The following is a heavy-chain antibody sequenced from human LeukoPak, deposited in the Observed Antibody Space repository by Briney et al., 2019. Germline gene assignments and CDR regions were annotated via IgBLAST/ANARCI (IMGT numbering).Heavy chain of an antibody. CDR3: ARAPNFYDILTTYSIRGKYFDY. CDR2: FLSDGSRT. CDR1: GFTFSSYW. D-gene: IGHD3-9*01. V-gene: IGHV3-74*01. J-gene: IGHJ4*02. Sequence: GGSLRLSCAASGFTFSSYWMHWVRQGPGKGLVWVSRFLSDGSRTTYADSVKGRFTISGDNAKNTLYLQMNSLRAEDTAVYYCARAPNFYDILTTYSIRGKYFDYWGQGTLVTVSS.